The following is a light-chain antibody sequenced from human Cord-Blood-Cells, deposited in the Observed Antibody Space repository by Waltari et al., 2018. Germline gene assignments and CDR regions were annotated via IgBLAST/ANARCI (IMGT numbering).Light chain of an antibody. CDR2: GAS. V-gene: IGKV3-20*01. J-gene: IGKJ2*03. CDR3: QQYGSSPHS. CDR1: QSVSSSY. Sequence: EIVLTQSPGTLSLSPGERATLSCRASQSVSSSYLAWYQQKPGQAPRLLIYGASSRDTDIPDRFSGSGSGTDFTLTISRLEPEDFAVYYCQQYGSSPHSFGQGTKLEIK.